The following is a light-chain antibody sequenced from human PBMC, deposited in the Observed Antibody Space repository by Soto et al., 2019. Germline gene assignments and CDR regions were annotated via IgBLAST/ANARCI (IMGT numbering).Light chain of an antibody. CDR3: QQYGSSLRT. Sequence: EIVLTQSPGTLSLSAGGSATLSFVASQSVSNNYLAWYQQKSCQAPRLLIYGVSSRATGIPDRFSGSGSGTDFTLTIGRLEPEDFAVYYCQQYGSSLRTFGQGTKVDI. J-gene: IGKJ1*01. V-gene: IGKV3-20*01. CDR2: GVS. CDR1: QSVSNNY.